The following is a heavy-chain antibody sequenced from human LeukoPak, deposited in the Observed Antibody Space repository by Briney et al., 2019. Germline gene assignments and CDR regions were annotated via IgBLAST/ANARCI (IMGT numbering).Heavy chain of an antibody. CDR2: MYTGGTT. CDR1: GVSFSGTR. D-gene: IGHD3-16*01. Sequence: PSGTLCLSCAASGVSFSGTRRSWVRQAPGKGLEWVWAMYTGGTTYYNPSVTGRVIVSRDTSRNPLFLHMNTLRAEDTAVYYCAKDEATSGGGLASWGQGTLVIVSS. V-gene: IGHV3-53*01. J-gene: IGHJ5*01. CDR3: AKDEATSGGGLAS.